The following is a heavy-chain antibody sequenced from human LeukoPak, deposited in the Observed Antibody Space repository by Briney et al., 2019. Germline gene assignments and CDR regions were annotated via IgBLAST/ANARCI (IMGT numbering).Heavy chain of an antibody. D-gene: IGHD5-12*01. CDR2: INWNSGSI. V-gene: IGHV3-9*01. J-gene: IGHJ4*02. CDR3: AKSSSYSGYKGDFDY. CDR1: GFTFDDYA. Sequence: PGGSLRLSCAASGFTFDDYAMHWVRQAPGKGLEWVSGINWNSGSIGYADSVKGRFTISRDNAKNSLYLQMNSLRAEDTALHYCAKSSSYSGYKGDFDYWGQGTLVTVSS.